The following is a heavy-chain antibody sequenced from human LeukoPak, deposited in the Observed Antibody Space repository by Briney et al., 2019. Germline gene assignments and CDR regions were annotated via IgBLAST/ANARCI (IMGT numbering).Heavy chain of an antibody. CDR2: INPNGDHT. J-gene: IGHJ4*02. CDR1: GFTFSNFP. CDR3: VKALRYYQSSGYIFDY. Sequence: PGGSLRLSCSASGFTFSNFPMHWVRQPPGKGLEYVSGINPNGDHTYVADSVKGRFTIPRDNSKTTLYLQMSSLRLEDTASYYCVKALRYYQSSGYIFDYWGQGTLVTVSS. D-gene: IGHD3-22*01. V-gene: IGHV3-64D*06.